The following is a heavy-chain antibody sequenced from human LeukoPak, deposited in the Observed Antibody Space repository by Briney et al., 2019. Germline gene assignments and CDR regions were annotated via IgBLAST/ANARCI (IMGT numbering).Heavy chain of an antibody. V-gene: IGHV1-2*06. CDR2: IIPKSGDA. Sequence: GASVKVSCKTSGYTFTGYHIHWVRQAPGQGLEWMGRIIPKSGDANYAQQFQGRIIMTRDTFRSTVYMEVIRLKSDDTAVYYCAMELEGTVTTWDYWRRGTLVTVSS. CDR3: AMELEGTVTTWDY. J-gene: IGHJ4*02. CDR1: GYTFTGYH. D-gene: IGHD4-17*01.